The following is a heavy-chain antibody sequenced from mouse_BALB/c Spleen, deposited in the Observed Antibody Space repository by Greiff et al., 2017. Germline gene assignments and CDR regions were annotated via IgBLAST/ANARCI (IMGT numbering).Heavy chain of an antibody. Sequence: VQLKESGAELVKPGASVKLSCTASGFNIKDTYMHWVKQRPEQGLEWIGRIDPANGNTKYDPKFQGKATITADTSSNTAYLQLSSLTSEDTAVYYCARHGYDYWYFDVWGAGTTGTVSS. CDR3: ARHGYDYWYFDV. CDR2: IDPANGNT. J-gene: IGHJ1*01. V-gene: IGHV14-3*02. D-gene: IGHD2-2*01. CDR1: GFNIKDTY.